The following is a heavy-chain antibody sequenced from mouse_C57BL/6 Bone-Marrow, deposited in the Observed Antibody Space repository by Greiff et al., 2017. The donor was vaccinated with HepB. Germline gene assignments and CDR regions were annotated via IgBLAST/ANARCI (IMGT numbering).Heavy chain of an antibody. CDR2: IDPSASYT. J-gene: IGHJ2*01. Sequence: QVQLQHPGAELVMPGASVKLSCKASGYTFTSYWMHWVKQRPGQGLEWIGEIDPSASYTNYNQKFKGKSTLTVDKSSSTAYMQLSSLTSEDSAVYYCARSDYDGYYYLDYWGQGTTLTVSS. V-gene: IGHV1-69*01. D-gene: IGHD2-3*01. CDR1: GYTFTSYW. CDR3: ARSDYDGYYYLDY.